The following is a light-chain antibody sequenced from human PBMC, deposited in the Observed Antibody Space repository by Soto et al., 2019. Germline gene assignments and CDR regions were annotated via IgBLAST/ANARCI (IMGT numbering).Light chain of an antibody. Sequence: QSALTQPASVSGSPGQSITISCTGTSSDVGSYNLVSWYQQHPGKAPKLMIYEGSKRPSGVSNRFSGSKSGNTASLTISGLQAEDEADYYCCSHAGSSPSFGGGTKRTVL. CDR2: EGS. CDR1: SSDVGSYNL. V-gene: IGLV2-23*01. CDR3: CSHAGSSPS. J-gene: IGLJ2*01.